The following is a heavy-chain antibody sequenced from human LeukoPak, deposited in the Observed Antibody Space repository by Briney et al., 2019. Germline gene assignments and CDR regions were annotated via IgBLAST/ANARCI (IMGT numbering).Heavy chain of an antibody. CDR2: IYYSGST. CDR1: GGSISSSSYY. V-gene: IGHV4-39*01. CDR3: ANERIAVASLDY. J-gene: IGHJ4*02. Sequence: SETLSLTCTVSGGSISSSSYYWGGIRQPPGKGLEWIGSIYYSGSTYYNPSLKSRVTISVDTSKNQFSLKLSSVTAADTAVYYCANERIAVASLDYWGQGTLVTVSS. D-gene: IGHD6-19*01.